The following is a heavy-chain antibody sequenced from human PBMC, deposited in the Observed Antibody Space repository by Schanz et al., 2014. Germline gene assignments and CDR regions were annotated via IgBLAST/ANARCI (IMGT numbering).Heavy chain of an antibody. D-gene: IGHD4-17*01. CDR1: GGTFSRLT. Sequence: QVQLVQSGAEVKKPGSSVKVSCKLSGGTFSRLTFSWVRQAPGQGLEWMGRVIPILGVTHYAQKFQGRVTITADKSTTTAYMELNSLNSDDTAVYYCATLDYADSVSWGQGTLVTVSS. V-gene: IGHV1-69*02. J-gene: IGHJ5*02. CDR2: VIPILGVT. CDR3: ATLDYADSVS.